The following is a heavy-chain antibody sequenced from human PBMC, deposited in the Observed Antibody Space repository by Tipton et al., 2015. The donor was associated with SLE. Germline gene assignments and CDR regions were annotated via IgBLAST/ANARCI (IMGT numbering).Heavy chain of an antibody. Sequence: SLRPSCAVSGFRFSDFAMSWVRQAPGKGLEWVSSIHGGGGDTYYADSVRGRFTISRDDSKSALFLQMSSLRAEDMAVYYCAREVNVVSDSDAFDIWGQGTLVTVSS. V-gene: IGHV3-23*01. J-gene: IGHJ3*02. CDR3: AREVNVVSDSDAFDI. D-gene: IGHD1-26*01. CDR2: IHGGGGDT. CDR1: GFRFSDFA.